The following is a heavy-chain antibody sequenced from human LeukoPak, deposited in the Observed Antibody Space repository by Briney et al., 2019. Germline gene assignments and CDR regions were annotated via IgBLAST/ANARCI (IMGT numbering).Heavy chain of an antibody. CDR2: ISGSGGST. D-gene: IGHD3-10*01. CDR1: GFTFNTYS. J-gene: IGHJ4*02. V-gene: IGHV3-23*01. Sequence: PGGSLRLSCAASGFTFNTYSMNWVRQAPGKGLEWVSAISGSGGSTYYADSVKGRFTISRDNSKNTLYLQMNSLRAEDTAVYYCAKDPTMVRGVVQKGTRDDYWGQGTLVTVSS. CDR3: AKDPTMVRGVVQKGTRDDY.